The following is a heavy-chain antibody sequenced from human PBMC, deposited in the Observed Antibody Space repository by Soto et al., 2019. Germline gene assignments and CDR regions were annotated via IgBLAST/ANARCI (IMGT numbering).Heavy chain of an antibody. D-gene: IGHD5-18*01. CDR1: AGSISRYY. CDR2: ISYTVDA. Sequence: HVQLQESGPGLVKPSEPLSLTCSVSAGSISRYYWGWVRQSPGEGLEWIAHISYTVDASYNPSLKSRVTIALDTSKNQIALSLMSVTAADTAVYYCVGSLMSRAMESFDYWGQGTMVTVTS. J-gene: IGHJ4*02. CDR3: VGSLMSRAMESFDY. V-gene: IGHV4-59*01.